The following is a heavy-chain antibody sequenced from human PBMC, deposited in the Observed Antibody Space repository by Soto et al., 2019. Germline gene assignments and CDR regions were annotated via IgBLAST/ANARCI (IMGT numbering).Heavy chain of an antibody. CDR1: RDRFMYNG. CDR3: ARGRLCSRTNCYVDIMDI. J-gene: IGHJ6*02. Sequence: SAKVTCKASRDRFMYNGICWARQDTGQGLEWMGWTTAYNGNTNYAQKFQNRLTMTTDTSTSTVYMELRSLRSDDTAVYYCARGRLCSRTNCYVDIMDIWGQGTTVTVSS. D-gene: IGHD2-2*01. CDR2: TTAYNGNT. V-gene: IGHV1-18*01.